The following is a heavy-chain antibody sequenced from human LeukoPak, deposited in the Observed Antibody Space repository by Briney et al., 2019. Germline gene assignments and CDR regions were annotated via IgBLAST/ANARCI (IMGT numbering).Heavy chain of an antibody. Sequence: PGGSLRLSCAASGFTFSTYSMNWVRQAPGKGLEWVSYISSSSSTIYYADSVKGRFTISRDNAKNSLYPQMNSLRDEDTAVYYCARDPPYCSSTTCFDYWGQGTLVTASS. CDR2: ISSSSSTI. V-gene: IGHV3-48*02. CDR3: ARDPPYCSSTTCFDY. CDR1: GFTFSTYS. J-gene: IGHJ4*02. D-gene: IGHD2-2*01.